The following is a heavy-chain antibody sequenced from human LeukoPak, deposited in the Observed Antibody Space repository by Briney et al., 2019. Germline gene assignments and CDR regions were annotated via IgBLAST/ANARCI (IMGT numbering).Heavy chain of an antibody. CDR2: INPNSGAT. D-gene: IGHD3-22*01. V-gene: IGHV1-2*02. Sequence: GASVKVSSKASGYSFTGYYMHWVRQAPGQGLEWMGWINPNSGATNYAQNFQGRVTMTRDTSINTAYMELNRLRSDDTAVYYCARPYTYYYDRSGYDPFYFDYWGQGTLVTVSS. CDR3: ARPYTYYYDRSGYDPFYFDY. CDR1: GYSFTGYY. J-gene: IGHJ4*02.